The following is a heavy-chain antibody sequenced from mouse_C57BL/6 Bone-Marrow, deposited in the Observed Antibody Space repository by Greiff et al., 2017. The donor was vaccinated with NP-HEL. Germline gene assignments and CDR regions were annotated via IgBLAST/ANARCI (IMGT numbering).Heavy chain of an antibody. J-gene: IGHJ2*01. CDR3: ARWLLRYY. Sequence: VQLQQPGAELVKPGASVKLSCKAAGYTVTSYWMHWVKQRPGQGLEWIGMIHPNSGSTNYNEKFKSKATLTVDKSSSTAYMQLSSLTSEDSAVYYCARWLLRYYWGQGTTLTVSS. CDR1: GYTVTSYW. D-gene: IGHD2-3*01. CDR2: IHPNSGST. V-gene: IGHV1-64*01.